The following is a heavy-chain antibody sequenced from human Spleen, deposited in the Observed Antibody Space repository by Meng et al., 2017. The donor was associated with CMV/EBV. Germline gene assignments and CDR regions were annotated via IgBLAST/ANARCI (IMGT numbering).Heavy chain of an antibody. D-gene: IGHD1-26*01. Sequence: GGSLRLSCAASGFSFSRYAMHWVRQAPGKGLEWVSAISGSGGSTYYPDSVRGRFTISRDNSKNTLYLQMNSLRAEDTAVYYCAKEPSGEGWFDPWGQGTLVTVSS. CDR2: ISGSGGST. CDR3: AKEPSGEGWFDP. J-gene: IGHJ5*02. V-gene: IGHV3-23*01. CDR1: GFSFSRYA.